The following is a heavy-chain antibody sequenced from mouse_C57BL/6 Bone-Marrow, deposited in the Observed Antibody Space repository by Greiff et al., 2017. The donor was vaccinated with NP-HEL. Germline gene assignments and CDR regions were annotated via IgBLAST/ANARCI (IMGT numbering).Heavy chain of an antibody. Sequence: QVQLQQPGAELVRPGSSVKLSCKASGYTFTSYWMHWVKQRPIQGLEWIGNIDPSDSETHYNQKFKDKATLTVDKSSSTAYMQLSSLTSEDSAVYYCARTLIYYYGTSFAYWGQGTLVTVSA. V-gene: IGHV1-52*01. CDR3: ARTLIYYYGTSFAY. J-gene: IGHJ3*01. CDR1: GYTFTSYW. CDR2: IDPSDSET. D-gene: IGHD1-1*01.